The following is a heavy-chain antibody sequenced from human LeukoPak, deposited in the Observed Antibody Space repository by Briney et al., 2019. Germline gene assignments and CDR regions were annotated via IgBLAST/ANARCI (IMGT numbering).Heavy chain of an antibody. J-gene: IGHJ4*02. V-gene: IGHV3-30*02. Sequence: PGGSLRLSCAASGFTFSSYGMHWVRQTPGKGLECVAFIRYDGGNQYYTDSVKGRFTISRDNSKNTLYLQMNSLRAEDTAVYYCAKNPKPYYWGQGTLVTVSS. CDR1: GFTFSSYG. CDR2: IRYDGGNQ. CDR3: AKNPKPYY.